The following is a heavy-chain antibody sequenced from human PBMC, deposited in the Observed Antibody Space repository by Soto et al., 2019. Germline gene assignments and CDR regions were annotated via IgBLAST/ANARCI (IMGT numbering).Heavy chain of an antibody. CDR1: GFTVSGYY. V-gene: IGHV3-11*01. Sequence: QVQLVESGGGLVKPGVSLRLSCAASGFTVSGYYMSWIRQAPGKGLDWVSYISSSGSTTYYADSVKGRFTISRDTAKSSVFLQMNSLRAEDRAVYYCARDRRDCRCGSCYHKSFGIWGQGTVVTVSS. CDR3: ARDRRDCRCGSCYHKSFGI. J-gene: IGHJ3*02. CDR2: ISSSGSTT. D-gene: IGHD2-15*01.